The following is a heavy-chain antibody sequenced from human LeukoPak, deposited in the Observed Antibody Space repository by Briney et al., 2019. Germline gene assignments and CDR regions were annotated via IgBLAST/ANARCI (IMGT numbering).Heavy chain of an antibody. V-gene: IGHV1-2*06. CDR1: GYTFTGYY. CDR2: INPNNGAT. CDR3: TKESGSYHGNDY. J-gene: IGHJ4*02. Sequence: ASVKVSCKASGYTFTGYYMHWVRQAPGQGLEWMGRINPNNGATNYAQKLQGRVTITGDTSISTAYMELSSLRSDDTAVYYCTKESGSYHGNDYWGQGTLVTVSS. D-gene: IGHD1-26*01.